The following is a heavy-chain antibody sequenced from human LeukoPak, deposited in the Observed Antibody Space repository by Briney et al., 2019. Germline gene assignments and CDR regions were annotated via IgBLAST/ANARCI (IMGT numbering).Heavy chain of an antibody. D-gene: IGHD3-3*01. CDR2: ISSSSSYI. V-gene: IGHV3-21*01. CDR1: GFTFSSYS. Sequence: GGSLRLSCAASGFTFSSYSMNWVSQAPGKGLEWVSPISSSSSYIYYADSVKGRFTISRDNAKNSLYLQMNSLRAEDTAVYYCARDWILEWLLPQIYYYYYYMDVWGKGTTVTVSS. CDR3: ARDWILEWLLPQIYYYYYYMDV. J-gene: IGHJ6*03.